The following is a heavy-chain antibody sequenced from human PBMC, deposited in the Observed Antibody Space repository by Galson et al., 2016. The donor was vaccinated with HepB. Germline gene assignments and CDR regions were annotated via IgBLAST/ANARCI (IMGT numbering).Heavy chain of an antibody. CDR1: GFTFTDHA. V-gene: IGHV3-23*01. CDR3: AKEMRWLKLGLDY. Sequence: SLRLSCAASGFTFTDHAMSWVRLVPGKGPEWVAVVSGNGGTIYYSDSVKGRFTISRDNSKNTLYLQMNSLRAEDTATYYCAKEMRWLKLGLDYWGQGTRVTVSS. D-gene: IGHD5-24*01. J-gene: IGHJ4*02. CDR2: VSGNGGTI.